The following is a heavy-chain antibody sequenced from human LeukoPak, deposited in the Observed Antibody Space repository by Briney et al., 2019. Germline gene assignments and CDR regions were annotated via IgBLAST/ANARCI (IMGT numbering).Heavy chain of an antibody. Sequence: GGSLRLSCAASGFTFGTYTMNWVRQAPGKGLEWVSTISNSGSMTYYADSVKGRFTISRDNAKNSLYLQMNSLRAEDTALYYCAKDIKYYYDSSGYYYFDYWGQGTLVTVSS. D-gene: IGHD3-22*01. CDR1: GFTFGTYT. CDR2: ISNSGSMT. V-gene: IGHV3-21*04. CDR3: AKDIKYYYDSSGYYYFDY. J-gene: IGHJ4*02.